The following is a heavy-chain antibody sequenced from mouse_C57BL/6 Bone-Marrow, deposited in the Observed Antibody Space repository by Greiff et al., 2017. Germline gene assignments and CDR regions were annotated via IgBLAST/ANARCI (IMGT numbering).Heavy chain of an antibody. CDR2: IYPRSGNT. J-gene: IGHJ1*03. V-gene: IGHV1-81*01. Sequence: QVQLQQSGAELARPGASVKLSCKASGYTFTSYGISWVKQRTGQGLEWIGEIYPRSGNTYYNEKFKGKATLTADKSSSTAYMELRSLTSEDSAVYFCARGPPLLRYFDVWGTGTTVTVSS. D-gene: IGHD1-1*01. CDR3: ARGPPLLRYFDV. CDR1: GYTFTSYG.